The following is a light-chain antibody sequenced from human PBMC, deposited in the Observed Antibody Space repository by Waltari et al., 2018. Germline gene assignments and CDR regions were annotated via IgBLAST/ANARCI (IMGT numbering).Light chain of an antibody. CDR3: QQYHKWPPGG. CDR2: AAS. Sequence: VVTQSPATLSVSPGKTVTLSCRARQRVNTNLAWYQQKPGQAPRLLIFAASTRAPGIPSRFGGSGSGTEVTLTITSLQFEDVGVYFCQQYHKWPPGGFGGGAKVEIE. CDR1: QRVNTN. J-gene: IGKJ4*01. V-gene: IGKV3-15*01.